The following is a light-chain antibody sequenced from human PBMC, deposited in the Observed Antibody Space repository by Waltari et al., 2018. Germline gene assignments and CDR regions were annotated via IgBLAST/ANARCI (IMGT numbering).Light chain of an antibody. CDR2: DAY. Sequence: ENVLAQSPGTLSLSPGARATLSCRASQSLDTNYLAWYRQKPGQAPRLLIYDAYNRATGIPDRFSGSGSGTDFTLTISGVEPEDFAVYYCQHFGTSPPYTFGQGTKLEI. CDR3: QHFGTSPPYT. V-gene: IGKV3-20*01. J-gene: IGKJ2*01. CDR1: QSLDTNY.